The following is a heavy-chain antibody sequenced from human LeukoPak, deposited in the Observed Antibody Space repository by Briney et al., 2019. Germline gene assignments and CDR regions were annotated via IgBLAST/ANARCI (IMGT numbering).Heavy chain of an antibody. CDR3: ARVRSDISGMGWFDP. V-gene: IGHV4-59*01. J-gene: IGHJ5*02. Sequence: SEPLSHTCTVSGVHIIGYYWSYLRPPPGKRLEWMGYIYYSGNTNTNYNPSLKSRVIISEDTSKNQFSLKLTSVSAADTAVYYCARVRSDISGMGWFDPWGQGTLVTVSS. D-gene: IGHD6-25*01. CDR1: GVHIIGYY. CDR2: IYYSGNT.